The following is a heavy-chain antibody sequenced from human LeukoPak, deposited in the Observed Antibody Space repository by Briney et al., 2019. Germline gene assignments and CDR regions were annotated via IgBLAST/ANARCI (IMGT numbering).Heavy chain of an antibody. CDR2: IYYSGST. V-gene: IGHV4-39*07. Sequence: PSETLSLTCTVSGGSISSSSYYWGWIRQPPGKGLEWIGSIYYSGSTYYNPSLKSRVTISVDTSKNQFSLKLSSVTAADTAVYYCARDSPYCSSTSCYIDYWGQGTLVTVSS. D-gene: IGHD2-2*02. CDR3: ARDSPYCSSTSCYIDY. CDR1: GGSISSSSYY. J-gene: IGHJ4*02.